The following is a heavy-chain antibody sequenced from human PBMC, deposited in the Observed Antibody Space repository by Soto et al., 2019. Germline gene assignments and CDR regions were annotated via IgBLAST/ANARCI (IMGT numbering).Heavy chain of an antibody. CDR3: VTRPLPGSGSYYTWFDP. J-gene: IGHJ5*02. CDR1: GFTFSSYA. D-gene: IGHD3-10*01. Sequence: GGSLRLSCAASGFTFSSYAMHWVRQAPGKGLEWVAVISYDGSNKYYADSVKGRFTISRDNSKNTLYLQMNSLRAEDTAVYYCVTRPLPGSGSYYTWFDPWGQGTLVTVSS. V-gene: IGHV3-30-3*01. CDR2: ISYDGSNK.